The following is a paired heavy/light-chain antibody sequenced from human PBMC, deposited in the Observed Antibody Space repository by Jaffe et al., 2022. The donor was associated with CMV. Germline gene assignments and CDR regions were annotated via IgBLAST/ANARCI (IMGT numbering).Heavy chain of an antibody. CDR3: AREGSGWFFDQ. Sequence: EVQLVESGGGLVQPGGSLRLSCAASGFTFSNSWMSWVRLAPGKGLEWVAKWVANINQDGTEKNYVDSVKGRFTISRDNAKNSLSLQMDSLRAEDTAVYYCAREGSGWFFDQWGQGTLVTVSS. D-gene: IGHD6-19*01. CDR1: GFTFSNSW. V-gene: IGHV3-7*03. CDR2: INQDGTEK. J-gene: IGHJ4*02.
Light chain of an antibody. J-gene: IGLJ1*01. V-gene: IGLV2-14*03. CDR2: DVT. Sequence: QSALTQPASVSGSPGQSITISCTGTSSDVGGYNSVSWYQQHPGKAPKLMIYDVTNRPSGVSSRFSGSKSGNTASLTISGLLTEDEADYYCSSYTSSRTYVFGTGTKVTVL. CDR3: SSYTSSRTYV. CDR1: SSDVGGYNS.